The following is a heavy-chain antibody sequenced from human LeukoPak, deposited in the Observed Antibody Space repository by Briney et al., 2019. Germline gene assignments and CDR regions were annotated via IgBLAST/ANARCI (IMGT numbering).Heavy chain of an antibody. Sequence: SETLSLTCAVYGGSFSGYYWSWIRQPPGKGLEWIGEINHSGSTNYNPSLKSRVTMSVDTSKNQFSLKLSSVTAADTAVYYCARDVVGITLDAFDIWGQGTMVTVSS. D-gene: IGHD3-22*01. CDR3: ARDVVGITLDAFDI. CDR1: GGSFSGYY. V-gene: IGHV4-34*01. J-gene: IGHJ3*02. CDR2: INHSGST.